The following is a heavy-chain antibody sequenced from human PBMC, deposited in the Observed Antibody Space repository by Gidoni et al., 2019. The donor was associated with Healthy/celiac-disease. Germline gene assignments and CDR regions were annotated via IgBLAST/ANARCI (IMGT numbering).Heavy chain of an antibody. D-gene: IGHD3-3*01. J-gene: IGHJ4*02. V-gene: IGHV1-8*01. CDR2: MNPNSGNT. CDR1: GYTFTSYD. Sequence: QVQLVQSGAEVKKPGDAVKVSCKASGYTFTSYDINWVRQATGQGLEWMGWMNPNSGNTGYAQKFQGRVTMTRNTSISTAYMELSSLRSEDTAVYYCARKFKRITIFGVVTPPDYWGQGTLVTVSS. CDR3: ARKFKRITIFGVVTPPDY.